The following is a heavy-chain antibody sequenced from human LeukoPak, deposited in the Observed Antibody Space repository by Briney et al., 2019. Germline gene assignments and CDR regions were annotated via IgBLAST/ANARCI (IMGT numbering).Heavy chain of an antibody. D-gene: IGHD3-9*01. CDR2: IYHSGST. CDR3: ARDEYYDILTGYYARAPFDY. CDR1: GYSISSGHY. Sequence: ASETLSLTCIVSGYSISSGHYWGWIRQPPGKGLEWIGSIYHSGSTYYNPSLKSRVTISVDTSKNQYSLKLSSVTAADTAVYYCARDEYYDILTGYYARAPFDYWGQGTLVTVSS. J-gene: IGHJ4*02. V-gene: IGHV4-38-2*02.